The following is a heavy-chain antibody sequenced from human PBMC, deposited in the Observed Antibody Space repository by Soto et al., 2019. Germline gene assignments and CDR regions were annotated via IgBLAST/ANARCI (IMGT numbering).Heavy chain of an antibody. Sequence: QITLKESGPTLLKPTQTLTLTCNFSGFSLSTGDVAVGWIRQPPGKALEWLALIYGNDDKRYSPSLRSRLTITKDTSKNQVVLTMANMDPVDTATYFCSHREASSFDFWGQGTLVTVSS. CDR3: SHREASSFDF. D-gene: IGHD6-6*01. CDR2: IYGNDDK. CDR1: GFSLSTGDVA. J-gene: IGHJ4*02. V-gene: IGHV2-5*01.